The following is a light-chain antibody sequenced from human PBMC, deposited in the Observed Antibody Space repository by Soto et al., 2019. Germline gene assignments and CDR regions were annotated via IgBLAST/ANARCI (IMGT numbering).Light chain of an antibody. CDR3: QQVYVYPST. V-gene: IGKV1-9*01. CDR2: AAS. CDR1: DDITNY. Sequence: IHMTHAPSTLSASVLYRVSVTFLAIDDITNYLSWYHQKPGKAPNLLIYAASTLQSGVPSRFSGGGSGTDFTLTISSLQPEDFATYYCQQVYVYPSTFGGGTKV. J-gene: IGKJ4*01.